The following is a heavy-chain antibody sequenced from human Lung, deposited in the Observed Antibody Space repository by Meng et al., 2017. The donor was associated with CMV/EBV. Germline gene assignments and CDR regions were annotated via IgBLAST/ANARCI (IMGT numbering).Heavy chain of an antibody. CDR2: ISYDGSDK. D-gene: IGHD2-8*01. V-gene: IGHV3-30*04. J-gene: IGHJ4*02. CDR3: ARRNFYCTNGVCYLDY. Sequence: GESXKISCAASGFTFSSYAMHWVRQAPGKGLEWLAVISYDGSDKYYTDSVKGRFTISRDSSKNTLLLQMNSLRAEDTAVYYCARRNFYCTNGVCYLDYLGQGXLVTVSS. CDR1: GFTFSSYA.